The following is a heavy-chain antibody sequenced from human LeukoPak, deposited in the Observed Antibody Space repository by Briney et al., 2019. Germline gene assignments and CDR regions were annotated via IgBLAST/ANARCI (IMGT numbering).Heavy chain of an antibody. V-gene: IGHV4-38-2*02. D-gene: IGHD3-22*01. J-gene: IGHJ3*02. Sequence: SETLSLTCTVSGYSITSGYYWGWIRQPPGKGLEWIGSIYHSGSTFYNPSLKSRVTISVDRSKNQFSLKLSSVTAADTAVYYCARDVPTYYYDSSGHEGGAFDIWGQGTMVTVSS. CDR1: GYSITSGYY. CDR3: ARDVPTYYYDSSGHEGGAFDI. CDR2: IYHSGST.